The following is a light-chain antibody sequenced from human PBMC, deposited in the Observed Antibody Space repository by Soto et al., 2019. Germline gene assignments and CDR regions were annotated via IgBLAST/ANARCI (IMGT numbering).Light chain of an antibody. V-gene: IGLV2-11*01. CDR1: SSDVGGYNY. Sequence: QSALTQPRSVSRSPGQSVTISCTGTSSDVGGYNYVSWYQQHPGKAPKLMIYDVSKRPSGVPDRFSGSKSGNTASLTISGPQAEDEADYYCCSYAGSYTYVFGTGTKVTAL. CDR2: DVS. CDR3: CSYAGSYTYV. J-gene: IGLJ1*01.